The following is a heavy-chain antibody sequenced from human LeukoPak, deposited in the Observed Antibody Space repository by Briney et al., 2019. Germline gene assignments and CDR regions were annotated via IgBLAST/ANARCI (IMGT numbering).Heavy chain of an antibody. J-gene: IGHJ6*03. CDR1: GGSFSGYY. Sequence: KTSETLSLTCAVYGGSFSGYYWSWIRQPPGKGLEWIGEINHSGCTNYNPSLKSRVTISVDTSKNQFSLKLSPVTAADTARDVCARPHYYGGGSSTYYYYYYMDVWGKGTTVTISS. CDR3: ARPHYYGGGSSTYYYYYYMDV. D-gene: IGHD3-10*01. CDR2: INHSGCT. V-gene: IGHV4-34*01.